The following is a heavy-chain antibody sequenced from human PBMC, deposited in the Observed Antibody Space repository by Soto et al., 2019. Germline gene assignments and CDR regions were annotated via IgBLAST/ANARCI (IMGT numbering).Heavy chain of an antibody. V-gene: IGHV4-34*01. CDR2: INHSGSI. Sequence: QVQLQQWGAGLLKPSETLSLTCAVYGGSFSGYYWSWIRQPPGKGLECIGEINHSGSINYNPSLKGRVTISVGTSKNQFSERLSSVTAPAPAVYFRARVKEGVVPPPVRGLGPPYSYYGLDLWGQGTTVTVSS. D-gene: IGHD2-2*01. CDR3: ARVKEGVVPPPVRGLGPPYSYYGLDL. J-gene: IGHJ6*02. CDR1: GGSFSGYY.